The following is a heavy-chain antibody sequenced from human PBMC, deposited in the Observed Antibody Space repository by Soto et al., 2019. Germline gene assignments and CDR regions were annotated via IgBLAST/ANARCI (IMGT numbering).Heavy chain of an antibody. Sequence: PSETLSLTCTVSGGSISSSSYYWGWIRQPPGKGLEWIGSIYYSGSTYYNPSLKSRVTISVDTSKNQFSLKLSSVTAADTAVYYCARAEYSSGWYAGYYYYYGMDVWGQGTTVTVSS. CDR3: ARAEYSSGWYAGYYYYYGMDV. CDR2: IYYSGST. V-gene: IGHV4-39*01. J-gene: IGHJ6*02. D-gene: IGHD6-19*01. CDR1: GGSISSSSYY.